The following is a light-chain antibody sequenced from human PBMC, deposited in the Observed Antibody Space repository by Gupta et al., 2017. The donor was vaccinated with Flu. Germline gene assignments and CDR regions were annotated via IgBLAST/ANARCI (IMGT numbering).Light chain of an antibody. CDR3: QPANSFPLT. V-gene: IGKV1-12*01. Sequence: PSPVSASVEDRLVITCRRSQCMNHWLAWYQPKPGKAPKLLIYAGSSLQSGVPSRFRGSGSGTDFTPKISRLEPEEFSTYYRQPANSFPLTFGPGTRVDIK. J-gene: IGKJ3*01. CDR2: AGS. CDR1: QCMNHW.